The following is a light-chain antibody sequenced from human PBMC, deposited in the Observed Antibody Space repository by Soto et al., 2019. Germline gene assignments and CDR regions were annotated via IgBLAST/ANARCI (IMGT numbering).Light chain of an antibody. J-gene: IGLJ1*01. V-gene: IGLV2-14*01. CDR3: SSYSSSATPYV. Sequence: QPVLTQPASVSGSPGQSITISCIGTSSDIGPYNYVSWYQQHPDKAPKLILYEVTNRPSGASDRFSGSKSGNATFLTISGLQAEDEADYYCSSYSSSATPYVFGTGTKVTVL. CDR2: EVT. CDR1: SSDIGPYNY.